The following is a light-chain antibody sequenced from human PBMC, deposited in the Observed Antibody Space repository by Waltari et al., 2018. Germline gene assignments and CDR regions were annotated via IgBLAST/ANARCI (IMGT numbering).Light chain of an antibody. CDR1: RTDVGGDNY. V-gene: IGLV2-14*01. Sequence: QSALTPPASVSGSPGLSITISRTGTRTDVGGDNYVSWYQQHPGKPPTLMIYDVSKRPSGVSNRFSGSKSGNTASLTISGLQAEDEADYYCSSYTSSSTWVFGGGTKLTVL. J-gene: IGLJ3*02. CDR2: DVS. CDR3: SSYTSSSTWV.